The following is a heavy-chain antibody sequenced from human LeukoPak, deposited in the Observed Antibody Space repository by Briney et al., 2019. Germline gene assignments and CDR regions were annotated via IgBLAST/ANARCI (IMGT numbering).Heavy chain of an antibody. Sequence: SETLSPTCTVSGGSISSYYWSWIRQPAGKGLEWIGRIYTSGSTNYNPSLKSRVTISVDKSKNQFSLKLSSVTAADTAVYYCARGGLLYSSGWGTTLGRYYYYMDVWGKGTTVTVSS. V-gene: IGHV4-4*07. J-gene: IGHJ6*03. CDR1: GGSISSYY. D-gene: IGHD6-19*01. CDR3: ARGGLLYSSGWGTTLGRYYYYMDV. CDR2: IYTSGST.